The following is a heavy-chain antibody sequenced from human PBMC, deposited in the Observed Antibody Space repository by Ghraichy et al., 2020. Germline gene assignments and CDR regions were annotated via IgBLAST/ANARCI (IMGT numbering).Heavy chain of an antibody. J-gene: IGHJ4*02. D-gene: IGHD1-1*01. Sequence: SETLSLTCAVSGGSISSSNWWSWVRQPPGKGLEWIGEIYHSGSTNYNPSLKSRVTISVDKSKNQFSLKLSSVTAADTAVYYCARNELASVTLSYFDYWGQGTLVTVSS. CDR2: IYHSGST. CDR3: ARNELASVTLSYFDY. V-gene: IGHV4-4*02. CDR1: GGSISSSNW.